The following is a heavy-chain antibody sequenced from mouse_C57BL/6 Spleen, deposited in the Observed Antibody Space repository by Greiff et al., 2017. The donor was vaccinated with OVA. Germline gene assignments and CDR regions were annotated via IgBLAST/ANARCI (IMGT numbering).Heavy chain of an antibody. CDR3: ARYFDYAWFAD. CDR1: GYAFSSSW. D-gene: IGHD2-4*01. CDR2: IYPGDGDT. J-gene: IGHJ3*01. Sequence: VKLQQSGPELVKPGASVKISCKASGYAFSSSWMNWVKQRPGKGLEWIGRIYPGDGDTNYNGKFKGKATLTADKSSSTAYMQLSSLTSEDSAVYFCARYFDYAWFADWGQGTLVTVSA. V-gene: IGHV1-82*01.